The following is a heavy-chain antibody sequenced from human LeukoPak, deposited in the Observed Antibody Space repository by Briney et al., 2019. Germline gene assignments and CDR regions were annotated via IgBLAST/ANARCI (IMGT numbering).Heavy chain of an antibody. J-gene: IGHJ4*02. Sequence: GESLKISCKGSGYAFSTYWIGWVRQMPGKGLEGMGIIYPGDSDTRYSPSFQGQVTISADKSISTAYLQWSSLKASDTAIYYCARQTMRSKGSGSPPGYWGQGTLVTVSS. D-gene: IGHD3-10*01. V-gene: IGHV5-51*01. CDR3: ARQTMRSKGSGSPPGY. CDR2: IYPGDSDT. CDR1: GYAFSTYW.